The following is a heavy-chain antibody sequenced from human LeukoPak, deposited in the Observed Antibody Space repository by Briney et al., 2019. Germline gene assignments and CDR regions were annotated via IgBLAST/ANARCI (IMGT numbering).Heavy chain of an antibody. Sequence: ASVKVSCKASGYTFTSYGISWVRQAPGQGLEWMGWISAHNGNTNYAQRLQGRVTMTTETLTSTVYMELRSLRSDDTAVYYCARDPYWSGNYTGIRYYYYYMDVWGKGTTVTVSS. CDR1: GYTFTSYG. V-gene: IGHV1-18*01. CDR3: ARDPYWSGNYTGIRYYYYYMDV. CDR2: ISAHNGNT. D-gene: IGHD3-3*01. J-gene: IGHJ6*03.